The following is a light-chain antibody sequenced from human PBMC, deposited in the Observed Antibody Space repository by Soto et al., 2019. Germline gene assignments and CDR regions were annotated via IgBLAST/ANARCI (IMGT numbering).Light chain of an antibody. CDR1: SGDIGGYNS. CDR2: EVV. J-gene: IGLJ3*02. CDR3: SSFTSSSTWV. V-gene: IGLV2-14*01. Sequence: QSALTQPASVSGSPGQSITISCTGTSGDIGGYNSVSWYQQHPGKAPKLRIYEVVKRTSGVSNRFSGSKSGNTASLTISGLQADDEADYYCSSFTSSSTWVFGEGTQLTVL.